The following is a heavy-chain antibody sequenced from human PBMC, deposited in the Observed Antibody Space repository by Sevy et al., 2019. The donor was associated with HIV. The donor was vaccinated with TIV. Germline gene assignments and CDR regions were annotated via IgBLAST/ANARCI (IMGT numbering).Heavy chain of an antibody. CDR3: ARGGENILTGYYGRVLLSYGMDV. Sequence: GESLKISCKGSGYSFTSYWIGWVRQMPGKGLEWMGIIYPGDSDTRYSPSFQGQVTISADKSISTAYLQWSSLKASDTAMYYCARGGENILTGYYGRVLLSYGMDVWGQGTTVTVSS. CDR1: GYSFTSYW. J-gene: IGHJ6*02. CDR2: IYPGDSDT. D-gene: IGHD3-9*01. V-gene: IGHV5-51*01.